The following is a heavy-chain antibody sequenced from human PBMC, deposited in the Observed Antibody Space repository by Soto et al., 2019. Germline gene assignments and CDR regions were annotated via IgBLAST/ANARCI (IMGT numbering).Heavy chain of an antibody. V-gene: IGHV1-69*13. Sequence: SVKVSCKASGGTFSSYAISWVRQAPGQGLEWMGGIIPIFGTANYAQKFQGRVTITADESTSTAYMELSSLRSEDTAVYYCARSMVRGVIRPDYYYYGMDVWGQGTTVTVS. CDR3: ARSMVRGVIRPDYYYYGMDV. J-gene: IGHJ6*02. CDR1: GGTFSSYA. CDR2: IIPIFGTA. D-gene: IGHD3-10*01.